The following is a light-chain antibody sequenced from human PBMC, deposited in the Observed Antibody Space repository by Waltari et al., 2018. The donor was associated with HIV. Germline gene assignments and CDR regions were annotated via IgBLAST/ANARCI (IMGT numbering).Light chain of an antibody. CDR3: QQYGSSPQT. J-gene: IGKJ1*01. CDR1: QTVSSTS. CDR2: GAS. V-gene: IGKV3-20*01. Sequence: EIVLTQSPGTLSLSPGERATLSCRASQTVSSTSLAWYQQKPGQAPRLLIYGASSRATGIPDMFSGSGSGTDFTLTISRLEPEDFAVYYCQQYGSSPQTFGQGTKVEIK.